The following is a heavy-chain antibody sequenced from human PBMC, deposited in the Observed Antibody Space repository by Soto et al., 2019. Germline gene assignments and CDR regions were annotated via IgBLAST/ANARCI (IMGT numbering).Heavy chain of an antibody. D-gene: IGHD6-6*01. CDR3: AKYYSSSASFFDY. V-gene: IGHV3-9*01. CDR2: ISWNSGTI. J-gene: IGHJ4*02. Sequence: SLRLSCAASGFTFDDYAMNWVRQGPGKGLEWVSGISWNSGTIGYADSVKGRFTISRDNAKNSLYLQMNSLRAEDTAFYYCAKYYSSSASFFDYWGQGTLVTVSS. CDR1: GFTFDDYA.